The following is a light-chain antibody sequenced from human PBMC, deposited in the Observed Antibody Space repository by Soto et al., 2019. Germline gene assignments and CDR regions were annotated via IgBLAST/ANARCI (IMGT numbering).Light chain of an antibody. V-gene: IGKV3-20*01. J-gene: IGKJ1*01. CDR1: QSVSRNY. CDR2: AAS. Sequence: EIVLTQSPGTLSLSPGERATLSCRASQSVSRNYLAWYQQKPGQAPRLLIYAASSRATDVPDRFSGSGSGTDFTLTISRLEPEDFAVYFCQQYGSSPRTF. CDR3: QQYGSSPRT.